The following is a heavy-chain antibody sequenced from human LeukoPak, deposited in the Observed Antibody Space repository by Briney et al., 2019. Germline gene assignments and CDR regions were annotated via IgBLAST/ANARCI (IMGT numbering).Heavy chain of an antibody. D-gene: IGHD5-12*01. CDR3: AKYVRSGYASYYGLHV. V-gene: IGHV3-30*18. CDR1: GFTLSSFG. Sequence: GGSLRLSCAASGFTLSSFGMHWVRQAPGKGLEWVAAMSYDGNSKFYAESVQGRFSVSRDNSKNTLYLQMSSLRTEDTAVYYCAKYVRSGYASYYGLHVWGQGTTVTVSS. J-gene: IGHJ6*02. CDR2: MSYDGNSK.